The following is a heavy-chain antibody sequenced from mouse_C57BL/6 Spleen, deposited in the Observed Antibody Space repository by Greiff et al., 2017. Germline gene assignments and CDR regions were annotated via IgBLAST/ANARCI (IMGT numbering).Heavy chain of an antibody. CDR2: ISSGGSYT. J-gene: IGHJ2*01. D-gene: IGHD4-1*01. CDR3: ARHDSGTLDY. Sequence: EVQRVESGGDLVKPGGSLKLSCAASGFTFSSYGMSWVRQTPDKRLEWVATISSGGSYTYYPDSVKGRFTISRDNAKNTLYLQMSSLKSEDTAMYYCARHDSGTLDYWGQGTTLTVSS. CDR1: GFTFSSYG. V-gene: IGHV5-6*01.